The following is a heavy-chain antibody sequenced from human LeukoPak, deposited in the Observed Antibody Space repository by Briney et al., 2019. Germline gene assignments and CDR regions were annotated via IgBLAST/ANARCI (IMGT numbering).Heavy chain of an antibody. J-gene: IGHJ3*02. Sequence: GGSLRLSCAASGFAFSSYSMNWVRQAPGKGLEWVSSISSSSSNIYYADSVKGRFTISRDNAKNSLYLQMNSLSAEDTAVYYCARDPIGVEDAFDIWGQGTLVTVSS. CDR3: ARDPIGVEDAFDI. D-gene: IGHD3-10*01. CDR1: GFAFSSYS. CDR2: ISSSSSNI. V-gene: IGHV3-21*01.